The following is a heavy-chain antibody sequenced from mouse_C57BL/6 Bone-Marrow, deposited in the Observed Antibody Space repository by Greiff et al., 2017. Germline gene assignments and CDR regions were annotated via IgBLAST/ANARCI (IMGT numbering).Heavy chain of an antibody. D-gene: IGHD2-3*01. V-gene: IGHV1-55*01. J-gene: IGHJ2*01. Sequence: QVQLKQPGAELVKPGASVQMSCKASGYTFPSYWITWVQPRPGQGLEWIGDIYPGSGSTNYNEKFKSKATLTVDTSSSTAYMQLSSLPSEVSAVDYGAEDGPYYFDYWGQGTTLTVAT. CDR2: IYPGSGST. CDR1: GYTFPSYW. CDR3: AEDGPYYFDY.